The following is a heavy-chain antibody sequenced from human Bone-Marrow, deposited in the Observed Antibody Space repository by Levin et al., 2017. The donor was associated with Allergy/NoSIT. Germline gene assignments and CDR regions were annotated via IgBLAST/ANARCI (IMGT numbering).Heavy chain of an antibody. D-gene: IGHD2-2*01. J-gene: IGHJ3*02. CDR3: ARENDKYADAFDI. CDR2: IFHTGST. Sequence: PSETLSLTCAVSSDSITNGGYSWSWIRQPPGKALEWIGYIFHTGSTFYNSSLKSRVTLSVDTSKNHFALRLTLLTAADTAIYFCARENDKYADAFDIWGQGTMVTVSS. V-gene: IGHV4-30-2*01. CDR1: SDSITNGGYS.